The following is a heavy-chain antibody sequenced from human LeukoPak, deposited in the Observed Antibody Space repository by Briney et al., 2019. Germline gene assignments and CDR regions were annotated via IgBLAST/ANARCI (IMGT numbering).Heavy chain of an antibody. J-gene: IGHJ5*02. Sequence: SETLSLTCTVSGGSISSYYWSWIRQPPGKGLEWIGYMYNSGSSNYNTSLKSRVTISVDTSKNQFSLKLTSVTAADTAVYYCARDNADIVVVAATGFWFDPWGQGTLVTVSS. CDR3: ARDNADIVVVAATGFWFDP. CDR1: GGSISSYY. V-gene: IGHV4-59*01. D-gene: IGHD2-15*01. CDR2: MYNSGSS.